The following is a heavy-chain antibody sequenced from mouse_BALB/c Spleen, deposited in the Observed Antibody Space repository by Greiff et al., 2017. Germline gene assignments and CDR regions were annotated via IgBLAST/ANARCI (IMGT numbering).Heavy chain of an antibody. J-gene: IGHJ3*01. Sequence: VQLQQSGPGLVAPSQSLSITCTVSGFSLTSYGVHWVRQPPGKGLEWLGVIWAGGSTNYNSALMSRLSISKDNSKSQVFLKMNSLQTDDTAMYYCARDQRYDVGFAYWGQGTLVTVSA. CDR3: ARDQRYDVGFAY. V-gene: IGHV2-9*02. CDR1: GFSLTSYG. CDR2: IWAGGST. D-gene: IGHD2-14*01.